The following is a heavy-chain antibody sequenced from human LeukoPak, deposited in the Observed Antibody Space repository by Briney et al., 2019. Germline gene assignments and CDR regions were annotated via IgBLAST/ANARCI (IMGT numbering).Heavy chain of an antibody. V-gene: IGHV3-23*01. Sequence: GGSLRLSCAVCGITLSNYGMSWVRQAPGKGLEWVAGISDSGGRTNYADSVKGRFTISRDNPKNTLYLQMNSLRAEDTAVYFCAKRGVVTRVILVGFHKEAYYFESWGQGALVTVSS. D-gene: IGHD3-22*01. CDR3: AKRGVVTRVILVGFHKEAYYFES. CDR1: GITLSNYG. J-gene: IGHJ4*02. CDR2: ISDSGGRT.